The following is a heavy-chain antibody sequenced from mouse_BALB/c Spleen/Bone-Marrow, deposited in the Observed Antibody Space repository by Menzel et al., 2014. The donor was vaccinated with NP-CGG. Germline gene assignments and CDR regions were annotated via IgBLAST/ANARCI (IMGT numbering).Heavy chain of an antibody. CDR2: IRNKANGYTT. J-gene: IGHJ1*01. CDR3: ARDENYDIYWYFDV. Sequence: EVQGVESGGGLVQPGGSLRLSCATSGFTFTDYYMSWVRQTPGKALEWLGFIRNKANGYTTDYSVSVKGRFTISRDNSQSILYLQMNTLRAEDSATYYCARDENYDIYWYFDVWGAGTTVTVSS. D-gene: IGHD1-1*01. V-gene: IGHV7-3*02. CDR1: GFTFTDYY.